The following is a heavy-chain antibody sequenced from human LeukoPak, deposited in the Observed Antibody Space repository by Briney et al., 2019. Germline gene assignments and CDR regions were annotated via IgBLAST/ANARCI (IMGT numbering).Heavy chain of an antibody. D-gene: IGHD6-19*01. CDR3: ARDKRAAAVVGPYYFDY. Sequence: PSGTLSLTCAVSGGSISSSNWWSWVRQPPGKGLEWIGEIYHSGSTNYNPSLKSRVTISVDKSKNQFSLKLSSVTAADTAVYYCARDKRAAAVVGPYYFDYWGQGTLVTVSS. J-gene: IGHJ4*02. CDR1: GGSISSSNW. V-gene: IGHV4-4*02. CDR2: IYHSGST.